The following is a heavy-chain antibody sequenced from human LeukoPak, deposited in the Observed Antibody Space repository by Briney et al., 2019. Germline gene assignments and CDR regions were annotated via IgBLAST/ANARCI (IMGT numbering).Heavy chain of an antibody. CDR3: ARGGYSGSYYRFS. Sequence: GGSLRLSCAASGFRFSDYWMHWVRQGPGKGPEWLSRTSKDGSDTFYADAAKGRFTASRDNAKNTVYLQVTNVRPEDTAVYFCARGGYSGSYYRFSWGQGTLVTVPS. V-gene: IGHV3-74*01. CDR1: GFRFSDYW. D-gene: IGHD6-25*01. CDR2: TSKDGSDT. J-gene: IGHJ4*02.